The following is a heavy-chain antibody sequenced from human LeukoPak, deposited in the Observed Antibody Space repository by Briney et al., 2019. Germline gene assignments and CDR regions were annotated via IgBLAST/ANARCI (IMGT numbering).Heavy chain of an antibody. CDR1: GYTFTGYY. Sequence: SVKVSCKASGYTFTGYYMHWVRQAPGQGLEWMGGIIPIFGTANYAQKFQGRVTITADESTSTAYMELSSLRSEDTAVYYCARLEMATRGTDYWGQGTLVTVSS. J-gene: IGHJ4*02. CDR3: ARLEMATRGTDY. CDR2: IIPIFGTA. V-gene: IGHV1-69*13. D-gene: IGHD5-24*01.